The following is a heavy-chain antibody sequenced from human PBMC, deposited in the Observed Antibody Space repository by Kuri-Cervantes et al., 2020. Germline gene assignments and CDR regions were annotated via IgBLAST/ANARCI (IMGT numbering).Heavy chain of an antibody. D-gene: IGHD5-12*01. V-gene: IGHV2-26*01. J-gene: IGHJ3*02. CDR3: AHSGYGAFDI. CDR2: IFSNDEK. Sequence: SWIRQPPGKALEWLAHIFSNDEKSYSTSLKSRLTIPKDTSKNQVVLTMTDMDPVDTATYYCAHSGYGAFDIWGQGTMVTVSS.